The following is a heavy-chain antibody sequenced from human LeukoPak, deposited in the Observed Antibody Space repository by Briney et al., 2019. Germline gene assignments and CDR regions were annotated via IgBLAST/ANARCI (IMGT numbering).Heavy chain of an antibody. CDR1: GYTFTAYY. J-gene: IGHJ3*02. Sequence: ASVKVSCKASGYTFTAYYLHWVRQAPGQRLEWMGWINPNSGGTNYAQNFQGRVTMTRDTSISTVYMELSSLRSDDTAVYYCASLKNYYDSGGYLVTDAFDIWGQGTMVTVSS. CDR2: INPNSGGT. D-gene: IGHD3-22*01. V-gene: IGHV1-2*02. CDR3: ASLKNYYDSGGYLVTDAFDI.